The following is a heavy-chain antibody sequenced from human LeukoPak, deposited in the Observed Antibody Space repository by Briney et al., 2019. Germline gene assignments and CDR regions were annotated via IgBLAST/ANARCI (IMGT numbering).Heavy chain of an antibody. J-gene: IGHJ4*02. CDR1: GFTFGDYV. V-gene: IGHV3-49*04. CDR3: ITSGDLRVY. CDR2: IRSKAYGGTT. D-gene: IGHD4-17*01. Sequence: PGGSLRLSCSASGFTFGDYVMSWVRQAPGKGLEWVGFIRSKAYGGTTEYAASVRGRFTISRDDSKSFAYLQMNSLKTEDTAVYYCITSGDLRVYWGQGTLVIVSS.